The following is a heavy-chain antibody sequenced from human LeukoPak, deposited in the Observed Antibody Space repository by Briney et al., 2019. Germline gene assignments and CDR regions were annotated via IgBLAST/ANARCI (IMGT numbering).Heavy chain of an antibody. Sequence: ASVKVSCKASGYTFTGYYMHWVRQAPGQGLEWMGWINPNSGGTNYAQKLQGRVTMTTDTSTSTAYMELRSLRSDDTAVYYCARVPQQEQLVYYYYYMDVWGKGTTVTVSS. V-gene: IGHV1-2*02. CDR2: INPNSGGT. CDR3: ARVPQQEQLVYYYYYMDV. J-gene: IGHJ6*03. D-gene: IGHD6-13*01. CDR1: GYTFTGYY.